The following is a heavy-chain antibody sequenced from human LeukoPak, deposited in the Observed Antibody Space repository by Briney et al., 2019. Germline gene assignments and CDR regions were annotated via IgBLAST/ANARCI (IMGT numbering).Heavy chain of an antibody. CDR3: ARTWVHDSSGWRYYYYYMDV. CDR2: INTNTGNP. CDR1: GYTFTSYA. J-gene: IGHJ6*03. D-gene: IGHD6-19*01. V-gene: IGHV7-4-1*02. Sequence: GASVKVSCKASGYTFTSYAMNWARQAPGQGLEWMGWINTNTGNPTYAQGFTGRFVFSLDTSVSTAYLQISSLKAEDTAVYYCARTWVHDSSGWRYYYYYMDVWGKGTTVTVSS.